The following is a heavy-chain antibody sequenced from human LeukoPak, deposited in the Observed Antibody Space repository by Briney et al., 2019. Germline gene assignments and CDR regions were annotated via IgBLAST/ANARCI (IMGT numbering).Heavy chain of an antibody. J-gene: IGHJ4*02. Sequence: SETLSLTCSVSGGSIGRGSYYWGWIRQSPGTGLEWIGSIYYSGSTNYNPSLKSRVTISVDTSKNQFSLKLSSVTAADTAVYYCARVAAKTVDYWGQGTLVTVSS. D-gene: IGHD2-15*01. V-gene: IGHV4-39*07. CDR1: GGSIGRGSYY. CDR3: ARVAAKTVDY. CDR2: IYYSGST.